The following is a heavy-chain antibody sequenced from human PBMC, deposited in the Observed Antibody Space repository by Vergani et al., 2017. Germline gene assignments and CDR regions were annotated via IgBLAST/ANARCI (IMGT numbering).Heavy chain of an antibody. J-gene: IGHJ6*02. CDR1: GFTFSSYS. CDR2: ISSSSSYI. V-gene: IGHV3-21*01. D-gene: IGHD6-6*01. CDR3: ARDRSRPLDYYYYGMDV. Sequence: EVQLVESGGGLVKPGGSLRLSCAASGFTFSSYSMNWVRQAPGKGLEWVSSISSSSSYIYYADSVKGRFTISRDNAKNSLYLQMNSLRAEDTAVYYCARDRSRPLDYYYYGMDVWGQGTTVTVSS.